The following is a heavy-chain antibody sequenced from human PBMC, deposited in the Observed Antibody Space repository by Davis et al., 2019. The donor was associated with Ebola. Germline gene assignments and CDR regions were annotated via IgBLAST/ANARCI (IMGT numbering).Heavy chain of an antibody. CDR1: GYSFTSYG. CDR3: ARVKSPIYRLYYFDH. D-gene: IGHD3-16*02. J-gene: IGHJ4*02. CDR2: ISPHNGNT. Sequence: ASVKVSCKASGYSFTSYGLSWVRQASGQGLEWMGWISPHNGNTHFAQNLQGRVTMTTDTSTSTVYMELRSLRSDDTAVYYCARVKSPIYRLYYFDHWGQGTLVTVSS. V-gene: IGHV1-18*01.